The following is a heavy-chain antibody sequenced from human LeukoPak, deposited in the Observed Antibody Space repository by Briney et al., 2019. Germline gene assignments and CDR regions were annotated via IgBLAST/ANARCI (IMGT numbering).Heavy chain of an antibody. CDR3: AGGGGWRIDD. J-gene: IGHJ4*02. D-gene: IGHD3-16*01. CDR2: IYYSGST. V-gene: IGHV4-61*05. Sequence: SETLSLTCTVSGGSISSSSYYWGWIRQPPGKGLEWIGYIYYSGSTNYNPSLKSRVTISVDTSKNQFSLKLSSVTAADTAVYYCAGGGGWRIDDWGQGTQVTVSS. CDR1: GGSISSSSYY.